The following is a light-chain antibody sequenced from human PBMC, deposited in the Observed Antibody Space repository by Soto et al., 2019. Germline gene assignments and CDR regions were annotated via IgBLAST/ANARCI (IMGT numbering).Light chain of an antibody. CDR2: DAS. CDR3: QQRSNWPLAYT. Sequence: EIVLTQSPATLYLSPGERATLSCRASQSVSSSLAWYQQKPGQAPRLLIYDASNRATGIPARFSGSGSGTDFSLTISSLEPEDFAVYYCQQRSNWPLAYTFGPGTKVDIK. J-gene: IGKJ3*01. CDR1: QSVSSS. V-gene: IGKV3-11*01.